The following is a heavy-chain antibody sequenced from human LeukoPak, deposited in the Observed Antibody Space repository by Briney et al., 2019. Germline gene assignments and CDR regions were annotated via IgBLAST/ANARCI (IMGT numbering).Heavy chain of an antibody. CDR1: GGSISSYY. D-gene: IGHD5-24*01. V-gene: IGHV4-59*08. Sequence: SSETLSLTCTVSGGSISSYYWSWIRQPPGKGLEWIGYIYYSGSTNYNPSLKSRVTISVDTSKNQFSLKLSSVTAADTAVYYCARTLKERWLQSPTYYYYGMDVWGQGTTVTVSS. CDR2: IYYSGST. J-gene: IGHJ6*02. CDR3: ARTLKERWLQSPTYYYYGMDV.